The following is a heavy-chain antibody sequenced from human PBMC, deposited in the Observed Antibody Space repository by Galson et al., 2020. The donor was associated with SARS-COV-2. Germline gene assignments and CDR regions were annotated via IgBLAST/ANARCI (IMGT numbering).Heavy chain of an antibody. D-gene: IGHD3-16*02. CDR2: VSYSGGA. Sequence: SETLYITCTVSGASISSYYWSWIRQPPGKGLEWIGFVSYSGGANSNPSLKSRVTISVDTSKNQFSLKLTSVTTADTAVYYCASLNPYRTWGQGTLVTVSS. V-gene: IGHV4-59*01. CDR3: ASLNPYRT. J-gene: IGHJ5*02. CDR1: GASISSYY.